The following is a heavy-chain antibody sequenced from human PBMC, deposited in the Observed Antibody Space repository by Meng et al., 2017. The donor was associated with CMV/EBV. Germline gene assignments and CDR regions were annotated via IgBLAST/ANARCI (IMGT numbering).Heavy chain of an antibody. J-gene: IGHJ4*02. D-gene: IGHD1-14*01. CDR3: ARDPRMYYFDY. CDR2: ISSSSSYI. Sequence: GGSLRLSCAASGFTFSSYSMNWVRQAPGKGLEWVSSISSSSSYIYYADSVKGRFTISRDNAKNSLYLQMNSPRAEDTAVYYCARDPRMYYFDYWGQGTLVTVSS. CDR1: GFTFSSYS. V-gene: IGHV3-21*01.